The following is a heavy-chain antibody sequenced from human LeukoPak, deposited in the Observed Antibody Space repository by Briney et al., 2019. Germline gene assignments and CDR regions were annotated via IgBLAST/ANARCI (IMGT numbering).Heavy chain of an antibody. J-gene: IGHJ4*02. D-gene: IGHD3-10*01. CDR2: ISSSSSTI. V-gene: IGHV3-48*01. Sequence: GGSLRLSCAASGFTFSSYSMNWVRQAPGKGLEWVSYISSSSSTIYYADSVKGRFTISRDNAKNSLYLQMNSLRAEDTAVYYCAKDRYYGSGSYYRIFDYWGQGTLVTVSS. CDR1: GFTFSSYS. CDR3: AKDRYYGSGSYYRIFDY.